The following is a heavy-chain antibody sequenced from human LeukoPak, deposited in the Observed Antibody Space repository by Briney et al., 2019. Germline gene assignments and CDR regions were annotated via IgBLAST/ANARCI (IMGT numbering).Heavy chain of an antibody. CDR2: INPNSGGT. CDR3: AKDHTIRSFDS. J-gene: IGHJ4*02. Sequence: ASVKVSCKASGYTFIGYYMHWVRQAPGQGLEWMGWINPNSGGTNYAQKFQGRVTMTRERSISTAYMELSRLRSDDTAVYYCAKDHTIRSFDSWGQGTLVTVSS. CDR1: GYTFIGYY. D-gene: IGHD1-14*01. V-gene: IGHV1-2*02.